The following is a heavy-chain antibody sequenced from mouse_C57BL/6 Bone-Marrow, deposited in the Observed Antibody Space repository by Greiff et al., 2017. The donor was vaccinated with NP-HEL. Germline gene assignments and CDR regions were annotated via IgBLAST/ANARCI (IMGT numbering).Heavy chain of an antibody. CDR1: GFTFSSYG. V-gene: IGHV5-6*01. Sequence: EVKLMESGGDLVKPGGSLKLSCAASGFTFSSYGMSWVRQTPDKRLEWVATISSGGGYTYYPDSVKGRFTISRDNAKNTLYLQLSSLKSEDTAMYYCARHYYSNYFDYWGQGTTPTVSS. D-gene: IGHD2-5*01. J-gene: IGHJ2*01. CDR2: ISSGGGYT. CDR3: ARHYYSNYFDY.